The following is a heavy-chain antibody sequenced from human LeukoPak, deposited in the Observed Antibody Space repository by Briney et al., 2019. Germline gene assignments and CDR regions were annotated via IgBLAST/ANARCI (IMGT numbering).Heavy chain of an antibody. CDR1: GFIFSRYA. D-gene: IGHD3-22*01. CDR2: ISDSGAST. J-gene: IGHJ4*02. CDR3: AKTYGSSGYYKGYFDS. V-gene: IGHV3-23*01. Sequence: GGSLRLSCAASGFIFSRYAMNWVRQAPGKGLEWVSAISDSGASTYYADSVKGRFTISRDNSKNTLYLQMNSLRAEDTAVYYCAKTYGSSGYYKGYFDSWGQGTLVTVSS.